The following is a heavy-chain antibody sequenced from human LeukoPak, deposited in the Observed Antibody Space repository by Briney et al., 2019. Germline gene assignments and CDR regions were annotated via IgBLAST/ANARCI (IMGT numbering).Heavy chain of an antibody. V-gene: IGHV4-4*07. Sequence: SETLSLTCTVSGGSISSYYWSWIRQPAGKGLEWIGRIYTSGSTNYNPSLKSRVTMSVDTSKNQFFLKLSSVTAADTAVYYCARVYYDGSGYYFDYWGQGTLVTVSS. CDR3: ARVYYDGSGYYFDY. CDR2: IYTSGST. CDR1: GGSISSYY. D-gene: IGHD3-22*01. J-gene: IGHJ4*02.